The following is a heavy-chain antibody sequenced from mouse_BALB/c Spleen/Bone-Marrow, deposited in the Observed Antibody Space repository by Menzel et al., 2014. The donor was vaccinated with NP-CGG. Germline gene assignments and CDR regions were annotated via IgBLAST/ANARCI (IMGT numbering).Heavy chain of an antibody. CDR2: INPDSSTI. CDR3: ARRYGSSYRYWYFDV. Sequence: EVKLEESGGGLVQPGGSLKVSCAASGFDFSRFRMSWVRQAPGKGLEWIGEINPDSSTINYTPSLKDKFIISRDSAKNTLYLQMSKVRSEDTALYYCARRYGSSYRYWYFDVWGAGTTVTVSS. CDR1: GFDFSRFR. D-gene: IGHD1-1*01. V-gene: IGHV4-1*02. J-gene: IGHJ1*01.